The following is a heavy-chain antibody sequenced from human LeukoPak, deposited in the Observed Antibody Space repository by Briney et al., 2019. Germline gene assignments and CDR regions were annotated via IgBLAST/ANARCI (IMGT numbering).Heavy chain of an antibody. CDR1: GYTLTELS. Sequence: ASVKVSCKVSGYTLTELSMHWVRQAPGKGLEWMGGFEPEDGETIYAQKFQGRVTMTEDTSTDTAYMELSSLRSEDTAVYYCATNTLYSGYDRGDYWGQGTLVTVSS. J-gene: IGHJ4*02. CDR3: ATNTLYSGYDRGDY. V-gene: IGHV1-24*01. D-gene: IGHD5-12*01. CDR2: FEPEDGET.